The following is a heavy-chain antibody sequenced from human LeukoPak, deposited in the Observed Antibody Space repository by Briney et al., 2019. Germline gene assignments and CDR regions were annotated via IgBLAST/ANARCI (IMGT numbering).Heavy chain of an antibody. CDR2: SYYSGST. V-gene: IGHV4-59*01. Sequence: PSETLSLTCTVSGGSISTYYWSWIRQPPGKGLEWIGYSYYSGSTNFNPSLKGRVTISVDSSKNQFSLKLSSLTAADTAVYYCARVGSGSFDYWGQGTLVTVSS. CDR3: ARVGSGSFDY. J-gene: IGHJ4*02. D-gene: IGHD6-19*01. CDR1: GGSISTYY.